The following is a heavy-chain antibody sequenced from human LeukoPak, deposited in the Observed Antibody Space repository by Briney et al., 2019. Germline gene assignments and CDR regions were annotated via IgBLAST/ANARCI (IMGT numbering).Heavy chain of an antibody. CDR2: ISGSATST. D-gene: IGHD3-22*01. J-gene: IGHJ4*02. Sequence: GGSLRLSCAASGFTFSSYAMSWVRQAPGKGLEWVSAISGSATSTYYAESVRGRFTISRDNSKNTLYLQMNSLKTEDTAVYYCSRGGGTFYYDSSGYSTPFDYWGQGTLVTVSS. V-gene: IGHV3-23*01. CDR3: SRGGGTFYYDSSGYSTPFDY. CDR1: GFTFSSYA.